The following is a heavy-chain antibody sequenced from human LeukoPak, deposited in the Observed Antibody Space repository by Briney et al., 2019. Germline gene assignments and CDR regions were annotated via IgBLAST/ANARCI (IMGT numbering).Heavy chain of an antibody. CDR3: AKDRYCSSTSCDLNWFDP. Sequence: RPGGSLRLSCAASGFTFSSYAMSWVRQAPGKGLEWVSAISGSGGSTYYADSVKGRFTISRDNSENTLYLQMNSLRAEDTAVYYCAKDRYCSSTSCDLNWFDPWGQGTLVTVSS. J-gene: IGHJ5*02. CDR2: ISGSGGST. CDR1: GFTFSSYA. V-gene: IGHV3-23*01. D-gene: IGHD2-2*01.